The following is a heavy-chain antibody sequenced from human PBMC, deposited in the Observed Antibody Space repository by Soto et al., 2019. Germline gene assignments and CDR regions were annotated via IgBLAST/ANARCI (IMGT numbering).Heavy chain of an antibody. J-gene: IGHJ6*03. Sequence: QVQLQESGPGLVKPSETLSLTCTVSGGSISSYYWSWIRQPPGKGLEWIGYIYYSGSTNYNPSLKSRVTISVDTSKNQFSLKLSSVTAADTAVYYCARDAAALTYYYMDVWGKGTTVTVSS. CDR1: GGSISSYY. V-gene: IGHV4-59*01. CDR3: ARDAAALTYYYMDV. D-gene: IGHD6-13*01. CDR2: IYYSGST.